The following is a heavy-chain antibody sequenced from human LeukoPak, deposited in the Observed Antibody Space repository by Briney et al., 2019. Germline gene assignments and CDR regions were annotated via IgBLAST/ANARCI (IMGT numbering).Heavy chain of an antibody. J-gene: IGHJ4*02. CDR2: ISYDGSNK. Sequence: PGGSLRLSCAASGFTLSSYAMHWVRQAPGKGLEWVAVISYDGSNKYYADSVKGRFTISRDNSKNTLYLQMNSLRAEDTAVYYCARDLLDWGQGTLVTVSS. CDR3: ARDLLD. CDR1: GFTLSSYA. V-gene: IGHV3-30*01.